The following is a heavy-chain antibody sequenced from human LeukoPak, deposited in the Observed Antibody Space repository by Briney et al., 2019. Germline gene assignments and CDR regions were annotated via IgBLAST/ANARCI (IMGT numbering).Heavy chain of an antibody. CDR1: GGSISSYY. CDR2: VSYSGST. Sequence: KTSETLSLTCTVSGGSISSYYWSWIRQPPGKGLEWIGYVSYSGSTNYNPSLNSRLTMSADTSRNQFSLKLSSVTAADTAVYYCARHGVPAASWFDPWGQGTLVTVSS. V-gene: IGHV4-59*08. J-gene: IGHJ5*02. CDR3: ARHGVPAASWFDP. D-gene: IGHD2-2*01.